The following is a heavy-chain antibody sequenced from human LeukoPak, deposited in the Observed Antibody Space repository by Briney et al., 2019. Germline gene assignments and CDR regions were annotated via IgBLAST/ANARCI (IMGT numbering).Heavy chain of an antibody. CDR3: ARDGGDYDSSGYYALDY. D-gene: IGHD3-22*01. Sequence: ASVKVSCKASGFTFTSYDINWVRQASGQGLEWMGWMNPNNGNTGYAQKFQGRVTMTRDTSISTAYMELRGLRSEDTAVYYCARDGGDYDSSGYYALDYWGQGTLVTVSS. V-gene: IGHV1-8*01. CDR1: GFTFTSYD. CDR2: MNPNNGNT. J-gene: IGHJ4*02.